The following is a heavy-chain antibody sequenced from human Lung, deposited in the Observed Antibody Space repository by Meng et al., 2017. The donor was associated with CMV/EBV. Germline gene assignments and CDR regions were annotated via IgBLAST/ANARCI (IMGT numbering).Heavy chain of an antibody. J-gene: IGHJ6*02. CDR1: GITVSIYG. CDR3: AKVDSDTLMVPYYYYPMDV. V-gene: IGHV3-30*02. D-gene: IGHD5-18*01. Sequence: GGSLRLXCAASGITVSIYGIHWVRQAPGKGLEWVAFIRYDGTNKHYADSVTGRFSVSRDNSRNMVYLQMNSLSAEDTAVYHCAKVDSDTLMVPYYYYPMDVWXQGTTVTVSS. CDR2: IRYDGTNK.